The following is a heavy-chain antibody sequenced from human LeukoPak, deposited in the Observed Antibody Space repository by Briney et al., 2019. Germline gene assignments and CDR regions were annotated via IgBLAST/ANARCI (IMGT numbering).Heavy chain of an antibody. V-gene: IGHV3-33*06. D-gene: IGHD2-2*01. Sequence: GGSLRLSCVASGFTFNNYSMHWVRQAPGKGLEWLAIIWQDGDKKEYGDSVRGRCTVSRDNSKNTLYLQMNSLRADDTAFYYCAKDRGPDMAVVDRIDHWGQGTLVAVSS. J-gene: IGHJ4*02. CDR2: IWQDGDKK. CDR1: GFTFNNYS. CDR3: AKDRGPDMAVVDRIDH.